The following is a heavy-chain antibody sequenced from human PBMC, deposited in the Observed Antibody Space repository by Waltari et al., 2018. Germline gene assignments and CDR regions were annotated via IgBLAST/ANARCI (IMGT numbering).Heavy chain of an antibody. J-gene: IGHJ4*02. D-gene: IGHD3-22*01. CDR2: IWYDGSNK. CDR1: GFTFRSYG. V-gene: IGHV3-33*01. Sequence: QVQLVESGGGVVQPGRSPSLPCEASGFTFRSYGMPRVRQAPGKGLEWVAVIWYDGSNKYYADSVKGRFTISRDNSKNTLYLQMNSLRAEDTAVYYCITDDSSGLLDYWGQGTLVTVSS. CDR3: ITDDSSGLLDY.